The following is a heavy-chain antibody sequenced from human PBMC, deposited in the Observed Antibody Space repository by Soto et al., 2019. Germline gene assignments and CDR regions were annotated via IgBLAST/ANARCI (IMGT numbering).Heavy chain of an antibody. V-gene: IGHV4-59*01. CDR1: AGEISGYY. D-gene: IGHD5-12*01. J-gene: IGHJ6*02. CDR3: ARENSGYDYSTGEYYYYAMDV. Sequence: SETRSQTCTVSAGEISGYYWTGIRPPPGEGLAWIGYIFNSGSSNYNPSLKSRVTISVDTSKNQFSLKLRSVTAADTAIYYCARENSGYDYSTGEYYYYAMDVWGQGTTVT. CDR2: IFNSGSS.